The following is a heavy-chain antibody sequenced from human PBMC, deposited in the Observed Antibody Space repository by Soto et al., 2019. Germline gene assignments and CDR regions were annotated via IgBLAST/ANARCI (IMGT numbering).Heavy chain of an antibody. V-gene: IGHV3-30*18. Sequence: PGGSLRLSCAASGFTFISYGMHWVRQAPGKGLEWVAVISYDGSNKYYADSVKGRFTISRDNSKNTLYLQMNSLRAEDTAVYYCAKDLGGVHYYFDYWGQGTLVTVSS. CDR2: ISYDGSNK. CDR1: GFTFISYG. J-gene: IGHJ4*02. D-gene: IGHD3-16*01. CDR3: AKDLGGVHYYFDY.